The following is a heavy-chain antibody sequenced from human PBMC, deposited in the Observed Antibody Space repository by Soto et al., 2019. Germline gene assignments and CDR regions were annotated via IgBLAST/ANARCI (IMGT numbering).Heavy chain of an antibody. CDR1: GFTFSNAW. J-gene: IGHJ4*01. V-gene: IGHV3-15*07. CDR2: VKSKTDGGTT. D-gene: IGHD3-22*01. CDR3: TTDSYITSIIVRFDY. Sequence: PGGSLRLSCAASGFTFSNAWINWVRQAPGKGLEWVGRVKSKTDGGTTDFAAPVKGRFAISRDDSKNMVYLEMNSLKIEDTGIYYCTTDSYITSIIVRFDYWGHGTLVTVSS.